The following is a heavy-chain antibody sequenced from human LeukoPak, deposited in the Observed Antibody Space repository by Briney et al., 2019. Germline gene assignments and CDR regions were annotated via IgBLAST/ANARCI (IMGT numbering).Heavy chain of an antibody. J-gene: IGHJ4*02. CDR2: IKQDGSEK. D-gene: IGHD5-18*01. V-gene: IGHV3-7*01. CDR3: ARDGHTWQLWLDGRDY. CDR1: GFTFSCYW. Sequence: GGSLRLSRAASGFTFSCYWMSCLREARGEGLGCVANIKQDGSEKYYVASVKGRFTIYRDNAKNSLYMQMNSLRAEDTAVYYCARDGHTWQLWLDGRDYWGQGTLVTVSS.